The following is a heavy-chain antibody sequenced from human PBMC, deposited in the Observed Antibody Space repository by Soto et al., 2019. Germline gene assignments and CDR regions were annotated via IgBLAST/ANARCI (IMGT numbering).Heavy chain of an antibody. CDR1: GGSFSGYY. V-gene: IGHV4-34*01. CDR3: ARDGSSWSYYYYGMDV. CDR2: INHSGST. D-gene: IGHD6-13*01. Sequence: PSEILSLTCAVYGGSFSGYYWSWIRQPPGKGLEWIGEINHSGSTNYNPSLKSRVTISVDTSKNQCSLKLSSVTAADTAVYYCARDGSSWSYYYYGMDVWGQGTTVTVSS. J-gene: IGHJ6*02.